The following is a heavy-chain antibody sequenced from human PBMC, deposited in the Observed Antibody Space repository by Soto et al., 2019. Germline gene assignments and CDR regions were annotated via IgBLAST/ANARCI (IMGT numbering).Heavy chain of an antibody. V-gene: IGHV1-69*13. CDR1: GGTFSSDA. CDR2: LIPILGTT. CDR3: ARASGYVSGWYHDY. D-gene: IGHD6-19*01. Sequence: SVKVSCKASGGTFSSDAVSCVRQAPGQGLEWMGGLIPILGTTHYAQKFQGRVTITADESTNTAYMELSSLRSDDTAVYYCARASGYVSGWYHDYWGQGTRVTVSS. J-gene: IGHJ4*02.